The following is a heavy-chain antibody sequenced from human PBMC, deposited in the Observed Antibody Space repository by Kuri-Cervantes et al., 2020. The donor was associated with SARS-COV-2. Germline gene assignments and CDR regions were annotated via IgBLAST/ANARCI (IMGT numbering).Heavy chain of an antibody. CDR2: IYYSRST. J-gene: IGHJ4*02. V-gene: IGHV4-39*01. CDR1: GASISSSSYY. Sequence: GSLRPSCAVSGASISSSSYYWGWIRQPPGKGLECIGRIYYSRSTYYNPSLKSLVNISVDTSKNLFSLRLSSVTAADTAVYYCARHVWNTGYGSSWHDFGGQGTLVTVSS. D-gene: IGHD6-13*01. CDR3: ARHVWNTGYGSSWHDF.